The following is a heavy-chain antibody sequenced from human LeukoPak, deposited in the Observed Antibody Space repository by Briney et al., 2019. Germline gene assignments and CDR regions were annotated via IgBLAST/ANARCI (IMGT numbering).Heavy chain of an antibody. CDR2: ISSSSSYI. CDR3: AVDYDLLTSYYTDLGY. Sequence: PGGSLRLSCAASGFTFSSYSMNWVRQAPGKGLEWVSSISSSSSYIYYADSMKGRFTISRDNSKNTLFLQMNSLRAEDTAVYYCAVDYDLLTSYYTDLGYWGQGTLVTVSS. V-gene: IGHV3-21*04. J-gene: IGHJ4*02. CDR1: GFTFSSYS. D-gene: IGHD3-9*01.